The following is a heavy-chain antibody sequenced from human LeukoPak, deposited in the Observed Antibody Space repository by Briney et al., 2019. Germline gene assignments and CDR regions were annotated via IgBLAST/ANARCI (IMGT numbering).Heavy chain of an antibody. V-gene: IGHV4-59*12. CDR1: GGSISSYY. J-gene: IGHJ4*02. D-gene: IGHD5-12*01. CDR2: IYYSGST. CDR3: ARDERAGLSGYESPYYFDY. Sequence: PSETLSLTCTVSGGSISSYYWSWIRQPPGKGLEWIGYIYYSGSTNYNPSLKSRVTISVDTSKNQFSLKLSSVTAADTAVYYCARDERAGLSGYESPYYFDYWGQGTLVTVSS.